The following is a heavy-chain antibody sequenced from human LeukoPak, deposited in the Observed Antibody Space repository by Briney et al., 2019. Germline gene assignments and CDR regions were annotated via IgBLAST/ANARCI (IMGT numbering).Heavy chain of an antibody. J-gene: IGHJ4*02. Sequence: PSETLSLTCTVSGGSISSHYWSWIRQPPGKGLEWIGYIYYSGSTNYSPSPKSRVTISVDTSKNQFSLKLSSVTAADTAVYYCARARFVSYGYWYYFDYWGQGTLVTVSS. V-gene: IGHV4-59*08. CDR3: ARARFVSYGYWYYFDY. CDR2: IYYSGST. D-gene: IGHD5-18*01. CDR1: GGSISSHY.